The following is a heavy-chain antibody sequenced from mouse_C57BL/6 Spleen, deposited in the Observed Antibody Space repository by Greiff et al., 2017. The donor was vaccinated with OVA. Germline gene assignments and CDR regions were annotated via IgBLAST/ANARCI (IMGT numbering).Heavy chain of an antibody. J-gene: IGHJ2*01. CDR3: ARRLANWDYFDY. V-gene: IGHV1-52*01. D-gene: IGHD4-1*01. CDR1: GYTFTSYW. Sequence: QVQLQQPGAELVRPGSSVKLSCKASGYTFTSYWMHWVKQRPIQGLEWIGNIDPSDSETHYNQKFKDKATLTVDKSSSTAYMQLSILTSEDSAVYYCARRLANWDYFDYWGQGTTLTVSS. CDR2: IDPSDSET.